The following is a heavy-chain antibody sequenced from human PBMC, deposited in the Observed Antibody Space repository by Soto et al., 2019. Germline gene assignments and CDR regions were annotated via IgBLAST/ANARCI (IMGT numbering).Heavy chain of an antibody. J-gene: IGHJ5*02. CDR1: GYTFFTYD. CDR2: ISTYSGDT. D-gene: IGHD5-12*01. CDR3: ARHHGPTTSENWFDP. V-gene: IGHV1-18*01. Sequence: QVHLVQSGAEVKTPGASVKVSCQASGYTFFTYDISWVRQAPGQGLEWMGWISTYSGDTKYAQKFQGRVTLTADTSTTTAYIDLRSLRAGDTAVYYCARHHGPTTSENWFDPWGQGNLVTVSS.